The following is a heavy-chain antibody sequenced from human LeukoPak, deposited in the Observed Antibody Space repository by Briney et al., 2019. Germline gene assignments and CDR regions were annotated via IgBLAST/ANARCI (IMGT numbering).Heavy chain of an antibody. V-gene: IGHV1-2*02. CDR1: GYTFTGYY. J-gene: IGHJ6*03. D-gene: IGHD2-2*01. CDR3: ERETVVVPAARHYYYYYMDV. Sequence: GASVKVSCKASGYTFTGYYMHWVRQAPGQGLEWMGWINPNSGGTNYAQKFQGRVTMTRDTSISTAYMELSRLRSDDTAVYYCERETVVVPAARHYYYYYMDVWGKGTTVTVSS. CDR2: INPNSGGT.